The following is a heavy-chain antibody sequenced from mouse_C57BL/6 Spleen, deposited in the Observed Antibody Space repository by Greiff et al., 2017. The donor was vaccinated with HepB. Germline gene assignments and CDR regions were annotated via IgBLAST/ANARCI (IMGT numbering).Heavy chain of an antibody. CDR1: GYTFTSYG. CDR3: ARSEDSTYYYGSSYGFAY. Sequence: QVQLQQSGAELARPGASVKLSCKASGYTFTSYGISWVKQRTGQGLEWIGEIYPRSGNTYYNEKFKGKATLTADKSSSTAYMELRSLTSEDSAVYFCARSEDSTYYYGSSYGFAYWGQGTLVTVSA. D-gene: IGHD1-1*01. J-gene: IGHJ3*01. CDR2: IYPRSGNT. V-gene: IGHV1-81*01.